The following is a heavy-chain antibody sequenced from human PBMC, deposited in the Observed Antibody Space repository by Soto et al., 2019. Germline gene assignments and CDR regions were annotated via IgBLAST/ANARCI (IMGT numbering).Heavy chain of an antibody. CDR3: ARGRGYYDTVDY. CDR1: GYSFTNYD. Sequence: GASVKVSCKASGYSFTNYDINWVRQATGQGLGWMGWMNPNSGSTGHAPKFQGRATMTRDTSISTAYMELSSLRSDDTAVYYCARGRGYYDTVDYWGPGTLVTVSS. D-gene: IGHD3-22*01. J-gene: IGHJ4*02. V-gene: IGHV1-8*01. CDR2: MNPNSGST.